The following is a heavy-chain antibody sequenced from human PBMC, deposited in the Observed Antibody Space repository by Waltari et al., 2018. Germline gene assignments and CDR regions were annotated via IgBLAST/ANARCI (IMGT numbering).Heavy chain of an antibody. CDR3: ATSGGYSDAFDI. CDR1: GYTFTDYY. V-gene: IGHV1-69-2*01. Sequence: EVQLVQSGAEVKKPGATVKISCKAYGYTFTDYYLHWVQQDPGKELEWMGRGNAEDRETIDAEKCQCRVTITADTSTDTVYMERSSLRSADTAVYYCATSGGYSDAFDIWGQGTMVTVSS. D-gene: IGHD3-22*01. J-gene: IGHJ3*02. CDR2: GNAEDRET.